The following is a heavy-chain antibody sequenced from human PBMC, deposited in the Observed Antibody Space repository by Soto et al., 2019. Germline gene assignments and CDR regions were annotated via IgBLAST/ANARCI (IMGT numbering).Heavy chain of an antibody. V-gene: IGHV1-18*01. D-gene: IGHD3-9*01. J-gene: IGHJ4*02. CDR1: GYTFTSYG. CDR2: ISAYNGNT. Sequence: ASVKVSCKASGYTFTSYGXSWVRQAPGQGLEWMGWISAYNGNTNYAQKLQGRVTMTTDTSTSTAYMELRSLRSDDTAVYYCARVYNDILTGYYVYFDYWGQGTLVTVSS. CDR3: ARVYNDILTGYYVYFDY.